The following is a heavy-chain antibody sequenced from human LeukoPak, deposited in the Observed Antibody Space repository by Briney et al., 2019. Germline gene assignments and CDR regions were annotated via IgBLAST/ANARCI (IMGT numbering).Heavy chain of an antibody. CDR2: IYGSRST. J-gene: IGHJ5*02. V-gene: IGHV4-4*07. Sequence: SETLSLTCTVSGDSISSLFLSWIRQPAGKGLEWIGRIYGSRSTTYNPSLKSRVTMLVDTSKNHFSLKLTSVTAADTAVYYCARDSGTTGEVKFDPWGHGILVTVSS. CDR3: ARDSGTTGEVKFDP. D-gene: IGHD3-10*01. CDR1: GDSISSLF.